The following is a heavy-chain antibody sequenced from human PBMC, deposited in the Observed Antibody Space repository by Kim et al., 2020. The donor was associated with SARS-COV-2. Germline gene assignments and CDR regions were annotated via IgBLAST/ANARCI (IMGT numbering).Heavy chain of an antibody. J-gene: IGHJ4*02. D-gene: IGHD1-26*01. CDR1: GGSISSYY. Sequence: SETLSLTCTVSGGSISSYYWSWIRQPPGKGLEWVGFIYYSGITDSNPSLQGRATISVDTSKNQFSLTLWSVTAADTAVYYCARHIWGASGGIDYWGQGILVTVSS. V-gene: IGHV4-59*08. CDR3: ARHIWGASGGIDY. CDR2: IYYSGIT.